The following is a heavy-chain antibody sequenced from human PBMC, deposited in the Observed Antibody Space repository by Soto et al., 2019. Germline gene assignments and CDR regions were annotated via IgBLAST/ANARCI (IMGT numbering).Heavy chain of an antibody. CDR1: GFTFSSYA. Sequence: GSLRLSCAASGFTFSSYAMSWVRQAPGKGLEWVSAISGSGGSTYYADSVKGRFTISRDNSKNTLYLQMNSLRAEDTAVYYCAKDIKRSSIAARAFDYWGQGTLVTVSS. CDR2: ISGSGGST. J-gene: IGHJ4*02. D-gene: IGHD6-6*01. CDR3: AKDIKRSSIAARAFDY. V-gene: IGHV3-23*01.